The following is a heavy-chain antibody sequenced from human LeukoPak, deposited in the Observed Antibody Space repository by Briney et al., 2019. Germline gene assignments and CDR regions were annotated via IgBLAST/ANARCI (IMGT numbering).Heavy chain of an antibody. Sequence: SETLSLTCTVSGGSISSYYWSWIRQPPGQGLEWIGYIYYGGSTNYNPSLKSRVTISVDTSKNQFSLKLSSVTAADTAVYYCARDDCSSTSCFSSWFDPWGQGTLVTVSS. CDR2: IYYGGST. CDR3: ARDDCSSTSCFSSWFDP. J-gene: IGHJ5*02. D-gene: IGHD2-2*01. V-gene: IGHV4-59*01. CDR1: GGSISSYY.